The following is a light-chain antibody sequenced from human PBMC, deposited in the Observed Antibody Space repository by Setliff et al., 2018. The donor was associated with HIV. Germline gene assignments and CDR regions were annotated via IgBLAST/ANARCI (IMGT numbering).Light chain of an antibody. CDR2: EVS. J-gene: IGLJ1*01. Sequence: QSVLTQPASVSGSPGQSITISCTGSGSDVGGYNYVSWYQQRPGKAPKLMIYEVSNRPSGVSNRFSGSKSGNTASLTISGLQAEDEADYYCCSNTGSNTYVFGTGTKVTVL. CDR1: GSDVGGYNY. V-gene: IGLV2-14*01. CDR3: CSNTGSNTYV.